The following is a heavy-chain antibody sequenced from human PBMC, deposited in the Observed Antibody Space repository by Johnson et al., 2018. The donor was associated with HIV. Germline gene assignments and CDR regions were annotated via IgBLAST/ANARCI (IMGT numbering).Heavy chain of an antibody. D-gene: IGHD6-6*01. J-gene: IGHJ3*02. V-gene: IGHV3-11*04. CDR3: ARAERSSSGVDAFDI. Sequence: QVQLVESGGGLIKPGGSLRLSCAASGFTFSNAWMSWVRQAPGKGLEWVSYISMSGRTIYYADSVKGRFTISRDNAKNTLYLQMNSLRAEDTAVYYCARAERSSSGVDAFDIWGQGTMVTVSS. CDR1: GFTFSNAW. CDR2: ISMSGRTI.